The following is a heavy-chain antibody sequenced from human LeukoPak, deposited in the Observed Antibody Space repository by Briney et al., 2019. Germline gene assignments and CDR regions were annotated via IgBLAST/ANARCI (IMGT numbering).Heavy chain of an antibody. CDR1: VLTFSNYA. D-gene: IGHD3-22*01. Sequence: GGSLRLSCVASVLTFSNYAMSWLRQAPGKGLEWVSTLGGSSVLTYYADSVRGRFTVSRENSKNTLYLQMNSVQADDSADYYGAIGDGSGYYALDYWGQGFLVTVSS. CDR2: LGGSSVLT. CDR3: AIGDGSGYYALDY. J-gene: IGHJ4*02. V-gene: IGHV3-23*01.